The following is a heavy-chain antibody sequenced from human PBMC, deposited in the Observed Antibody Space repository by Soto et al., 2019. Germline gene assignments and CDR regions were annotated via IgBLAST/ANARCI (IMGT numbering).Heavy chain of an antibody. CDR2: IYYSGST. Sequence: QVQLQESGPGLVKPSETLSLTCTVSGGSVSSGSYYWSWIRQPPGKGLEWIGYIYYSGSTNYNPCRKNRVTISVDTSKNQFSLMLSSVTAADTAVYYCARISGYSYGLPPYFDYWGQGTLVTVSS. V-gene: IGHV4-61*01. CDR1: GGSVSSGSYY. J-gene: IGHJ4*02. CDR3: ARISGYSYGLPPYFDY. D-gene: IGHD5-18*01.